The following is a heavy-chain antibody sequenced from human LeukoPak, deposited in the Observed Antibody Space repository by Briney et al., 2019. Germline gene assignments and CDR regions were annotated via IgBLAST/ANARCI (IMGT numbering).Heavy chain of an antibody. CDR1: GDSISDSYY. J-gene: IGHJ4*02. V-gene: IGHV4-4*07. Sequence: SETLSLTCIVSGDSISDSYYWIWIRQPAGKGLEWIGRINTSGSAYYNPSLGSRVTMSVDTSKNQFSLKLSSVTAADTAIYYCARVIRRGFGEIFIDYRGQGTLVTVSS. CDR3: ARVIRRGFGEIFIDY. D-gene: IGHD3-10*01. CDR2: INTSGSA.